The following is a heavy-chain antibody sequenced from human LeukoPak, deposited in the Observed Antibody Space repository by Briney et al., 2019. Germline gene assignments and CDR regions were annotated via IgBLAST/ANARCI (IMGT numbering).Heavy chain of an antibody. CDR2: ISAYNGNT. CDR1: GYTFTSYG. J-gene: IGHJ4*02. D-gene: IGHD3-10*01. CDR3: ATSYYYGSGSYLRAFDY. V-gene: IGHV1-18*01. Sequence: ASVKVSCKASGYTFTSYGISWVRQAPGQGLEWMGWISAYNGNTNYAQKLQGRVTMTTDTSTSTAYMGLRSLRSDDTAVYYCATSYYYGSGSYLRAFDYWGQGTLVTVSS.